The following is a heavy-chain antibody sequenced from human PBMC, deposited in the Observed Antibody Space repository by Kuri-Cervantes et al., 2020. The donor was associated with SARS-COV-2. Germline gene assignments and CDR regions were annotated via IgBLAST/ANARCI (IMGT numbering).Heavy chain of an antibody. CDR3: ARLTIFGVDPGWFDP. CDR2: INANSGVT. Sequence: ASVKVSCKASGYTFTSYDINWVRQATGQGLEWMGWINANSGVTNYAQKFQGRVTMTRDTSITTAYMELSSLRSEDTAVYYCARLTIFGVDPGWFDPWGQGTLVTVSS. V-gene: IGHV1-2*02. D-gene: IGHD3-3*01. J-gene: IGHJ5*02. CDR1: GYTFTSYD.